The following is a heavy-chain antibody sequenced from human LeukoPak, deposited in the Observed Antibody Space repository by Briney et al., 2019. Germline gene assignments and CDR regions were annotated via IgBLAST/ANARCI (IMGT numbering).Heavy chain of an antibody. J-gene: IGHJ4*02. V-gene: IGHV1-2*02. CDR2: VNPRSGGT. D-gene: IGHD3-10*01. CDR1: GYTFTDYY. CDR3: ARDIGDYYGSGSYWLL. Sequence: ASAKVSCKASGYTFTDYYIHWVRQAPGQGLEWMGWVNPRSGGTNYAQKFQGRVTMTRDTSISTAYMELSSLRSDDTAVYYCARDIGDYYGSGSYWLLWGQGTLVTVSP.